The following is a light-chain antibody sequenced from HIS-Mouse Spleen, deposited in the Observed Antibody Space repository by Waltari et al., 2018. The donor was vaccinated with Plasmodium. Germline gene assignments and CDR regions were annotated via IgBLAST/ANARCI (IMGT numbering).Light chain of an antibody. CDR3: CSYAGSSTLV. CDR2: EGS. V-gene: IGLV2-23*01. J-gene: IGLJ2*01. Sequence: QSALTQPASVSGSPGQSITISCTGTSSDVGSYNLVSWYQQHPGKAPKLMIYEGSKRPSGVSNRFVGSKSSNTVSLTIAGLQAEDEADYYCCSYAGSSTLVFGGGTKLTVL. CDR1: SSDVGSYNL.